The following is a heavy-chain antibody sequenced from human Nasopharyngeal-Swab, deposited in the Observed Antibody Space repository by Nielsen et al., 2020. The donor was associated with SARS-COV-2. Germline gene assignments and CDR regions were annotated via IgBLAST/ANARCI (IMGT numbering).Heavy chain of an antibody. J-gene: IGHJ4*02. CDR3: ARAVASHWLGTRFDY. V-gene: IGHV4-31*03. CDR2: IYYSGST. Sequence: SETLSLTCTVSGGSISSGGYYWSWISQHPGKGLEWIGYIYYSGSTYYNPSLKSRVTISVDTSKNQFSLKLSSVTAADTAVYYCARAVASHWLGTRFDYWGQGTLVTVSS. CDR1: GGSISSGGYY. D-gene: IGHD3-9*01.